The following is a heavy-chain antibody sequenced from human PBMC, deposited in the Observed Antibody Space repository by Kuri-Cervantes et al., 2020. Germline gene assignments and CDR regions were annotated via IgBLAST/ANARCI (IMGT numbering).Heavy chain of an antibody. CDR1: GGSISSGSYY. CDR3: GLAAAEVKDAFDI. Sequence: LRLSCTVSGGSISSGSYYWSWIRQPAGKGLEWIGRIYTSGSTNYNPSLKSRVTISVDTSKNQFSLKLSSVTAADTAVYYCGLAAAEVKDAFDIWGQGTMVTVSS. CDR2: IYTSGST. J-gene: IGHJ3*02. V-gene: IGHV4-61*02. D-gene: IGHD6-13*01.